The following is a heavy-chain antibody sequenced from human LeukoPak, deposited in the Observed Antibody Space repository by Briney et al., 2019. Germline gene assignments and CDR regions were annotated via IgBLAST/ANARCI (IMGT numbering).Heavy chain of an antibody. CDR3: ARSYGYSSGWYGAYYFDY. J-gene: IGHJ4*02. V-gene: IGHV4-59*01. CDR1: GGSISSYC. D-gene: IGHD6-19*01. CDR2: VYYSGST. Sequence: SETLSLTCTVSGGSISSYCWSWIRQPPGKGLEWIGYVYYSGSTNYNPSLKSRVTLLVDTSKNQFSLSLSSVTAADTAVYYCARSYGYSSGWYGAYYFDYWGQGTLVTVSS.